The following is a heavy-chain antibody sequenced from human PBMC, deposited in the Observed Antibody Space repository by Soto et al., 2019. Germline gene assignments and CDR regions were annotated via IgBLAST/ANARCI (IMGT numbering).Heavy chain of an antibody. CDR3: ARAQNRGGDCDL. V-gene: IGHV3-72*01. D-gene: IGHD3-10*01. J-gene: IGHJ2*01. CDR1: GFIFSDHY. Sequence: EVQLVESGGNLVQPGGSLRLSCATSGFIFSDHYMDWVRQAPGKGLEWVGRIRNKPNRYSTDYAASVKGRFTISRDDSSNSLYLQMNSLKTEDTAVYYCARAQNRGGDCDLWGRGTLVTVSS. CDR2: IRNKPNRYST.